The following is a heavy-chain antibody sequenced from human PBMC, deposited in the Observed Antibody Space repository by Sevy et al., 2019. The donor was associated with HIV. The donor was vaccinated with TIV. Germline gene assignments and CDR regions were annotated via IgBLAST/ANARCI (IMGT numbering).Heavy chain of an antibody. CDR3: ARAVEDYSDSSAWDWYFDR. CDR2: IFSGGNT. CDR1: GFTVSGNY. V-gene: IGHV3-66*01. D-gene: IGHD3-22*01. Sequence: GGSLRLSCAASGFTVSGNYMSWVRQAPGKGLEWVSGIFSGGNTHFSDSVKGRFTISRDNSKNTLSLQMNSLSAEDTAVYYCARAVEDYSDSSAWDWYFDRWGRRTLVTVSS. J-gene: IGHJ2*01.